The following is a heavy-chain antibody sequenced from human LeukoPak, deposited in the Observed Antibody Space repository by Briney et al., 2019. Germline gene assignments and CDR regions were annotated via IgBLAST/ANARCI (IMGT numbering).Heavy chain of an antibody. V-gene: IGHV3-23*01. J-gene: IGHJ4*02. Sequence: PGGSLRLSCAASGFDFSYFWMSWVRQAPGKGLEWVSAIRGSGGSTYYADSVQGRFTISRDNSKNTLYLQMNSLRAEDTAVYYCVSDSNYNYWGQGTLVTVSS. CDR3: VSDSNYNY. CDR2: IRGSGGST. D-gene: IGHD4-11*01. CDR1: GFDFSYFW.